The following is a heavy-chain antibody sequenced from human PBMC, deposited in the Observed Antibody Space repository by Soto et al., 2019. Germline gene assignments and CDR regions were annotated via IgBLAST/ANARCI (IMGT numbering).Heavy chain of an antibody. D-gene: IGHD2-21*02. CDR2: IKQDGSEK. Sequence: GGSLRLSCAASGFTFSSYWMSWVRQAPGKGLEWVANIKQDGSEKYYVDSVKGRFTISRDNAKNSLYLQMNSLRAEDTVVYYCARRIVVMTDYFDYWGQGTLVTVSS. CDR3: ARRIVVMTDYFDY. CDR1: GFTFSSYW. J-gene: IGHJ4*02. V-gene: IGHV3-7*05.